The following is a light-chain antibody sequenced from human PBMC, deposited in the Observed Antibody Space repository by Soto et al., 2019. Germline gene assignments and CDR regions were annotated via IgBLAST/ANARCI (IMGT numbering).Light chain of an antibody. J-gene: IGKJ1*01. CDR2: KAS. V-gene: IGKV1-5*03. CDR3: QQYNSYPWT. CDR1: QSISSG. Sequence: DIQMTQTHSTLSASVGDRVTITCRASQSISSGLAWYQQKPGKAPKLLIYKASSLESGVPSRFSGSGSGTEFTLTISSLQPDDFATYYCQQYNSYPWTFGQRTKVDI.